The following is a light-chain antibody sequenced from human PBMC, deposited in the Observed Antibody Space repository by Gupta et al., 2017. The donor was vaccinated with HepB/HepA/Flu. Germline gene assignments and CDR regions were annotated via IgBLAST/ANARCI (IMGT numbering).Light chain of an antibody. V-gene: IGKV3-15*01. CDR3: QQYNNWPLT. J-gene: IGKJ4*01. CDR2: GAS. Sequence: EIMMTHLPGTLSVSPGERATFSCRVSKSVDSNVAWYQQKPGQAPRLLIYGASTRATGIPARFSGSGSGTEFTLTINSLQSEDFAVYFCQQYNNWPLTFGGGTKVEVK. CDR1: KSVDSN.